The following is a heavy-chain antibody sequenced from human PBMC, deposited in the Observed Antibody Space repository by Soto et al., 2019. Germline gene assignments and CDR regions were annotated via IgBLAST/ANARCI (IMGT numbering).Heavy chain of an antibody. CDR2: INAGNGNT. V-gene: IGHV1-3*01. CDR1: GYTFTSYA. CDR3: ARDLYPGYCSSTSCYKMWWFDP. D-gene: IGHD2-2*02. Sequence: ASVKVSCKASGYTFTSYAMHWVCQAPGQRLEWMGWINAGNGNTKYSQKFQGRVTITRDTSASTAYMELSSLRSEDTAVYYCARDLYPGYCSSTSCYKMWWFDPWGQGTLVTVSS. J-gene: IGHJ5*02.